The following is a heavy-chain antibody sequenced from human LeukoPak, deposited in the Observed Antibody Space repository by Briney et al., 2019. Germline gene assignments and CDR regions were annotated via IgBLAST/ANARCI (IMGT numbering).Heavy chain of an antibody. D-gene: IGHD5-24*01. CDR1: GGSFSGYY. CDR3: ARHGRMATINPSS. Sequence: SETLSLTCAVYGGSFSGYYWSWIRQPPGKGLEWIGEINHSGSTNYNPSLKSRVTISVDTSKNQFSLKLSSVTAADTAVYYCARHGRMATINPSSWGQGTLVTVSS. CDR2: INHSGST. V-gene: IGHV4-34*01. J-gene: IGHJ5*02.